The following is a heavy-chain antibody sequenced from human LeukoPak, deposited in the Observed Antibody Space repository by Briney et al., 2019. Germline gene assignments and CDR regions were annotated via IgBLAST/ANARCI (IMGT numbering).Heavy chain of an antibody. CDR3: ARGDDPNAFDI. V-gene: IGHV4-31*03. Sequence: SETLSLTCTVSGGSISSGGYYWSWIRQHPGKGLEWIGYIYYSGSTYYNPPLKSRVTISVDTSKNQFSLKLSSVTAADTAVYYCARGDDPNAFDIWGQGTMVTASS. J-gene: IGHJ3*02. CDR1: GGSISSGGYY. CDR2: IYYSGST.